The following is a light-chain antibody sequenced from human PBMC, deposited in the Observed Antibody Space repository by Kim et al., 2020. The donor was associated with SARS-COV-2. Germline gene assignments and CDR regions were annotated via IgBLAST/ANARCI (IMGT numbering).Light chain of an antibody. Sequence: QLVLTQPPSASASLGASVTLTCTLSSGYSNYKVDWYQQRPGKGPRFVMRVGTGGIVGSKGDGIPDRFSVLGSGLNRYLTIKNIQEEDESDYHCGADHGSGSNFANWVFGGGTQLNVL. CDR2: VGTGGIVG. V-gene: IGLV9-49*01. J-gene: IGLJ3*02. CDR3: GADHGSGSNFANWV. CDR1: SGYSNYK.